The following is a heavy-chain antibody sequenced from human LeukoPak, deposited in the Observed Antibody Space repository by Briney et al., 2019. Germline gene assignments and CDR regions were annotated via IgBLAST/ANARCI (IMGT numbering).Heavy chain of an antibody. J-gene: IGHJ4*02. V-gene: IGHV3-23*01. D-gene: IGHD6-13*01. Sequence: GGSLRLSRAASGFTFSSYAMSWVRQAPGKGLEWVSAISGSGGSTYYADSVKGRFTISRDNSKNTLYLQMNSLRAEDTAVYYCAKDQGYSSSWYDYWGQGTLVTVSS. CDR3: AKDQGYSSSWYDY. CDR2: ISGSGGST. CDR1: GFTFSSYA.